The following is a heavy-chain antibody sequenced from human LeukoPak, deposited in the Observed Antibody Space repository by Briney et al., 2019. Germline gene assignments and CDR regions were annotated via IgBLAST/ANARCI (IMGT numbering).Heavy chain of an antibody. CDR3: ARGKSSSIFDY. CDR2: ISAYNGNT. D-gene: IGHD6-13*01. CDR1: GYTFTSYG. Sequence: GASVKVSCKASGYTFTSYGISWVQQAPGQGLEWMGWISAYNGNTNYAQKFQGRVTITTDESTSTAYMELSSLRSEDTAVYYCARGKSSSIFDYWGQGTLVTVSS. V-gene: IGHV1-18*01. J-gene: IGHJ4*02.